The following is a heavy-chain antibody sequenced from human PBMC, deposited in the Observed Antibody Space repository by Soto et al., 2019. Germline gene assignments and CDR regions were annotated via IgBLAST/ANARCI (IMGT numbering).Heavy chain of an antibody. V-gene: IGHV3-48*03. CDR1: GFTFSSYE. Sequence: GGSLRLSCAASGFTFSSYEMNWVRQAPGKGLEWVSYISSSGSIIYYADSVKGRFTISRDNAKNSLYLQMSSLRAEDTAVYYCARGVLYYYDSSGYPHWFDPWGQGTLVTVSS. CDR2: ISSSGSII. CDR3: ARGVLYYYDSSGYPHWFDP. J-gene: IGHJ5*02. D-gene: IGHD3-22*01.